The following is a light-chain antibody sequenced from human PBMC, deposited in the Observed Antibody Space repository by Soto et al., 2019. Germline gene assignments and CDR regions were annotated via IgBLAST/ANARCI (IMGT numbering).Light chain of an antibody. CDR1: QSVNSNY. CDR3: HHYTTLLPWT. Sequence: EIVLTQSPGTLSLSPGERATLSCRASQSVNSNYLAWYQQKPGQAPRLLIYGASNRATGIPDRFSGSGSGTDFTLTISRLEPEDFAVYYCHHYTTLLPWTFGQGTTVEIK. V-gene: IGKV3-20*01. CDR2: GAS. J-gene: IGKJ1*01.